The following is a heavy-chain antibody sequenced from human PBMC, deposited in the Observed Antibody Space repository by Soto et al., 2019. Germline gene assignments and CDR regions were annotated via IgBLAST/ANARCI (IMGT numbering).Heavy chain of an antibody. D-gene: IGHD3-22*01. V-gene: IGHV3-23*01. CDR2: ISGSGSST. CDR3: ARYDSSGYYWPYYYYGMDV. J-gene: IGHJ6*02. CDR1: GFTFSSYA. Sequence: GGSLRLSCAASGFTFSSYAMNWVRQAPGKGLEWVSVISGSGSSTYYADSVKGRFTISRDNSKNSLYLQMNSLRAEDTAVYYCARYDSSGYYWPYYYYGMDVWGQGTTVTVSS.